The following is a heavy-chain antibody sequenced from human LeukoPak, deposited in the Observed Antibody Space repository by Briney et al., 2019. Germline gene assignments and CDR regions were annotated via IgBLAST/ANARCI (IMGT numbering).Heavy chain of an antibody. J-gene: IGHJ4*02. V-gene: IGHV1-8*01. CDR2: MNPNSGNT. Sequence: GASVKVSCKASGYTFTSYDINWVRQATGQGLEWMGWMNPNSGNTGYAQKFQGRVTMTRNTSISTAYMELSRLRSDDTAVYYCARDFPYYYDSSGYPYWGQGTLVTVSS. CDR1: GYTFTSYD. CDR3: ARDFPYYYDSSGYPY. D-gene: IGHD3-22*01.